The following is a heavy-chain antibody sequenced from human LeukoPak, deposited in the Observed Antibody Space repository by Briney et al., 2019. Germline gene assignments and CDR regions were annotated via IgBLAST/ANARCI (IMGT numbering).Heavy chain of an antibody. Sequence: SETLSLTCTVSGGSISSYYWSWIRQPPGKGLEWIGYIYYSGSTNYNPSLKSRVTTSVDTSKNQFSLKLSSVTAADTAVYYCARTRYFDWLFRFDYWGQGTLVTVSS. CDR1: GGSISSYY. CDR3: ARTRYFDWLFRFDY. J-gene: IGHJ4*02. V-gene: IGHV4-59*01. D-gene: IGHD3-9*01. CDR2: IYYSGST.